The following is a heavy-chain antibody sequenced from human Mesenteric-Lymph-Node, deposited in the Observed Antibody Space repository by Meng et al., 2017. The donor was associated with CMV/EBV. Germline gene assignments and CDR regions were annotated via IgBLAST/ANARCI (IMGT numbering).Heavy chain of an antibody. D-gene: IGHD6-13*01. Sequence: CAVYGLSFSGYYWSWIRQPPGKGLEWIGEINRSGSTNYNPSLKSRVTISVDTSKNQFSLKLSSVTAADTAVYYCARGPATAAGVDYWGQGTLVTVSS. V-gene: IGHV4-34*01. CDR1: GLSFSGYY. CDR2: INRSGST. J-gene: IGHJ4*02. CDR3: ARGPATAAGVDY.